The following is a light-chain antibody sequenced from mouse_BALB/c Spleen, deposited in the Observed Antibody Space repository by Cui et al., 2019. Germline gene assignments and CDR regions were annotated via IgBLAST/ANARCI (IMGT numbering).Light chain of an antibody. V-gene: IGKV4-57*01. CDR3: QQRSSYPPT. CDR1: SSVSY. J-gene: IGKJ4*01. Sequence: QIVLTQSPAIMSASPGEKVTITCSASSSVSYMHWFQQKPGTSPKLWIYSTSNLASGVPARFSGSGSGTSYSLTISRMEAEDAATYYCQQRSSYPPTFGSGTKLEI. CDR2: STS.